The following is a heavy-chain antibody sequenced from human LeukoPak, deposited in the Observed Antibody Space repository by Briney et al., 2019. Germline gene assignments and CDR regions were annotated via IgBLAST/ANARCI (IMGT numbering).Heavy chain of an antibody. D-gene: IGHD3-22*01. CDR2: IIPILGIA. V-gene: IGHV1-69*04. CDR1: GGTFSSYA. Sequence: GASVKVSCKASGGTFSSYAISWVRQAPGQGLEWMGRIIPILGIANYAQKFQGRVTITADKSTSTAYMELSSLRSEDTAVCYCARAGGAYDSSGYTYWGQGTLVTVSS. CDR3: ARAGGAYDSSGYTY. J-gene: IGHJ4*02.